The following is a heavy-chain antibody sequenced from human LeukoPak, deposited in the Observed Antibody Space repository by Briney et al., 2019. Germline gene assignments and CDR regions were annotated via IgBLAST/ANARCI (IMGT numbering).Heavy chain of an antibody. V-gene: IGHV3-30*01. D-gene: IGHD2-2*01. CDR3: SREVVIPSATGAFDI. CDR2: TSYVETNK. Sequence: PGRSLRLSCAASGFTFSRYAMHWVRQAPGKGLEWVAVTSYVETNKYHADSVKGRFTISRDNSQKTLYLQMNSLRADDTAVYYCSREVVIPSATGAFDIWGRGTMVTVSS. J-gene: IGHJ3*02. CDR1: GFTFSRYA.